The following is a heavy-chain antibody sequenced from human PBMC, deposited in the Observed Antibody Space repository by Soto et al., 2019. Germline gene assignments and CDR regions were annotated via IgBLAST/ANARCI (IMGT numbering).Heavy chain of an antibody. V-gene: IGHV3-21*02. CDR1: GFALTTYT. D-gene: IGHD1-26*01. Sequence: EVQLVESGGGLVAPGGSLRLSCVASGFALTTYTMNLVRQAPGTGLEWVSSINGRSNYKYYSDSVKGRFTVSRDNAQNSLFLQMSRLGPEDTAVYYCVREDGVVGASSAFDSWGQGTLVTVSS. J-gene: IGHJ4*02. CDR3: VREDGVVGASSAFDS. CDR2: INGRSNYK.